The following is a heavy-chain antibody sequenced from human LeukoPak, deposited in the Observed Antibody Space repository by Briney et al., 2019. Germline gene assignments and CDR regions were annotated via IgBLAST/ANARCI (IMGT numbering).Heavy chain of an antibody. V-gene: IGHV3-21*01. D-gene: IGHD2-2*01. Sequence: PGGSLRLSCAASGFTFSNFNMNWVRQAPGKGLEWVSCISSSGYSIYYADSVKGRFTISRDNAKNSLFLQMNSLRAEDTAVYYCARDHAYAFDIWGQGTLVTVSS. CDR3: ARDHAYAFDI. CDR2: ISSSGYSI. CDR1: GFTFSNFN. J-gene: IGHJ3*02.